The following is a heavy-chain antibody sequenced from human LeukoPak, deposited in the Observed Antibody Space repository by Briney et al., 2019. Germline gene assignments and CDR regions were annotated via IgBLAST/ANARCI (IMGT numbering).Heavy chain of an antibody. CDR3: ARFDSSGYYYGDTKPNDAFDI. Sequence: SETLSLTCTVSGGSISSYYWSWIRQPPGKGLEWIGYIYYSGSTNYNPSLKSRVTISVDTSKNQFSLKLSSVTAADTAVYYCARFDSSGYYYGDTKPNDAFDIWGQGTIVTVSS. CDR1: GGSISSYY. CDR2: IYYSGST. D-gene: IGHD3-22*01. J-gene: IGHJ3*02. V-gene: IGHV4-59*01.